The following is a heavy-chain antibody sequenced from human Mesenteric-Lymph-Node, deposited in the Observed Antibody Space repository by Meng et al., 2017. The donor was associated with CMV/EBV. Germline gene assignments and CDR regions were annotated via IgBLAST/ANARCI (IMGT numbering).Heavy chain of an antibody. Sequence: SETLSLTCTVSGGSISSSSYYWGWIRQPPGKGLEWIGSIYYSGSTYYSPSLKSRVTISVDTSKNRFSLKLNSVNAADTALYYCARDIADSRSAYFDHWGQGTLVTVSS. CDR3: ARDIADSRSAYFDH. CDR1: GGSISSSSYY. CDR2: IYYSGST. D-gene: IGHD6-6*01. V-gene: IGHV4-39*07. J-gene: IGHJ4*02.